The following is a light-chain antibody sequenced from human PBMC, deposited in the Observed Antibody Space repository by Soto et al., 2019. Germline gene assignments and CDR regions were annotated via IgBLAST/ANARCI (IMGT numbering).Light chain of an antibody. Sequence: QSVLTQPPSASGSPGQSVTISCTGTSSDVGVYNFVSWYQQHPGKAPKLILSEVNKRPAGVPDRFSGSKSGNTTSLTVSGLQAEDEADYYCSSYAGSYNFVFGTGTKVTVL. CDR1: SSDVGVYNF. CDR3: SSYAGSYNFV. CDR2: EVN. J-gene: IGLJ1*01. V-gene: IGLV2-8*01.